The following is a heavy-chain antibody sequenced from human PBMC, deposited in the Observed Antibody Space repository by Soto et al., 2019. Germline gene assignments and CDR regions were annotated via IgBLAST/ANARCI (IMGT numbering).Heavy chain of an antibody. Sequence: EVQLVESGGGLVKPGGSLRLSCAASGFTFSSYSMNWVRQAPGKGLEWVSSISSSSSYIYYADSVKGRFTISRDNAKNSLYLQMNSLTAEDTAVYYCARVGGQLVPGFDYWGQGTLVNVSS. CDR2: ISSSSSYI. CDR1: GFTFSSYS. V-gene: IGHV3-21*01. CDR3: ARVGGQLVPGFDY. D-gene: IGHD6-6*01. J-gene: IGHJ4*02.